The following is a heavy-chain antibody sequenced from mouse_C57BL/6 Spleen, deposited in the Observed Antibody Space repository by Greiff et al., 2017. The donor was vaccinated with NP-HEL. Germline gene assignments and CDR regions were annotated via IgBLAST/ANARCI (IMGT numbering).Heavy chain of an antibody. Sequence: LVESGGGLVKPGGSLKLSCAASGFTFSDYGMHWVRQAPEKGLEWVAYISSGSSTIYYADTVKGRFTISRDNAKNTLFLQMTSLRSEATAMYYCARDYDYDYYAMDYWGQGTAVTVSS. CDR1: GFTFSDYG. J-gene: IGHJ4*01. CDR2: ISSGSSTI. D-gene: IGHD2-4*01. CDR3: ARDYDYDYYAMDY. V-gene: IGHV5-17*01.